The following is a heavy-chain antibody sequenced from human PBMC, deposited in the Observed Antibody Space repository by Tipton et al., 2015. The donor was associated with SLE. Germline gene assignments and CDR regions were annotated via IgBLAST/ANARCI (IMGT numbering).Heavy chain of an antibody. D-gene: IGHD4-23*01. CDR2: LYYSGST. CDR3: ARGGGNFYYYYYGMDV. Sequence: TLSLTCSVSGASISDYYWSWVRRPPGKGLEWIGYLYYSGSTDYNPSLKSRVTISVDTSKNQFSLKLSSVTAADTAVYYCARGGGNFYYYYYGMDVWGQGTTVTVSS. CDR1: GASISDYY. V-gene: IGHV4-59*01. J-gene: IGHJ6*02.